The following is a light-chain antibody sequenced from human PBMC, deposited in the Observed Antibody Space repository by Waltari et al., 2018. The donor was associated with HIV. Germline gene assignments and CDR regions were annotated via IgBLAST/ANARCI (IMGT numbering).Light chain of an antibody. CDR2: LAS. J-gene: IGKJ4*01. V-gene: IGKV2-28*01. Sequence: EIVMSQSPLSLPVAAGEPATISCRSSRSSLQCSGRNYLDWYLQKPGQSPQLLIYLASHRAPGVPYRFSGSGSGTDFTLTISRVEADDVGVYYCMQALQIPRTFGGGTKVEIK. CDR1: RSSLQCSGRNY. CDR3: MQALQIPRT.